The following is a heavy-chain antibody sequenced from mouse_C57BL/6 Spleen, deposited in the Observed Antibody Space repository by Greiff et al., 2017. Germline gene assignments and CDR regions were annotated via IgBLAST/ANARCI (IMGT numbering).Heavy chain of an antibody. V-gene: IGHV3-6*01. D-gene: IGHD2-1*01. CDR3: ARERDLPYWYFDV. J-gene: IGHJ1*03. CDR2: IRYDGSN. Sequence: ESGPGLVKPSPSLSLTCSVTGYSITSGYYWNWIRQFPGNKLEWVGYIRYDGSNNYNPSLKNRISLTRDTSKNQSFLKLNSVTTEDTATYYCARERDLPYWYFDVWGTGTTVTVAS. CDR1: GYSITSGYY.